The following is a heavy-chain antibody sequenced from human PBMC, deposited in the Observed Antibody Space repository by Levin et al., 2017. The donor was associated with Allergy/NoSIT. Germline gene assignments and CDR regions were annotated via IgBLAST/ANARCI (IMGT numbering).Heavy chain of an antibody. J-gene: IGHJ6*02. Sequence: SCAASGFTFSRYAMHWVRQAPGKGLEWVAVISYDGSNKYYADSVKGRFTISRDNSKNTLYLQMNSLRAEDTAVYYCARVPPYSSSWYLGGNDYYYYGMDVWGQGTTVTVSS. CDR1: GFTFSRYA. CDR2: ISYDGSNK. V-gene: IGHV3-30*04. CDR3: ARVPPYSSSWYLGGNDYYYYGMDV. D-gene: IGHD6-13*01.